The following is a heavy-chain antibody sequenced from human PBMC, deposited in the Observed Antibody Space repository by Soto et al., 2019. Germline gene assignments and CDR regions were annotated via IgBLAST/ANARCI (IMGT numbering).Heavy chain of an antibody. Sequence: PRLSCAASGFTFSSYGMHWVRQAPGKGLEWVAVISYDGSNKYYADSVKGRFTISRDNSKNALYLQMNRLRAEDTAVYYCAKDRARITMIVVVNPADYWGQGTLVTVSS. CDR3: AKDRARITMIVVVNPADY. CDR1: GFTFSSYG. J-gene: IGHJ4*02. V-gene: IGHV3-30*18. CDR2: ISYDGSNK. D-gene: IGHD3-22*01.